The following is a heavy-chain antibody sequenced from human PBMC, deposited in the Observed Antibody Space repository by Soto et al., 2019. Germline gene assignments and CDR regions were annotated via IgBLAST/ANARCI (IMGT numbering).Heavy chain of an antibody. CDR3: ATRQGGSYNWFDP. J-gene: IGHJ5*02. CDR1: GGSINSSSYS. D-gene: IGHD2-15*01. Sequence: SETLSLTCTVSGGSINSSSYSWAWIRQPPGKGLEWIGALYYSGNTYYNPSLKSRVTISVDTSNNQFSLKLTSVTAADTAVYYCATRQGGSYNWFDPWRQGALVTGS. V-gene: IGHV4-39*01. CDR2: LYYSGNT.